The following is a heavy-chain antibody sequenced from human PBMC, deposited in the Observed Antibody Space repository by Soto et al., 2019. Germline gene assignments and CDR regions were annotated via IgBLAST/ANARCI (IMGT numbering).Heavy chain of an antibody. Sequence: ASVKVSCKVSGYTLTELSMHWVRQAPGKGLEWMGGFTPEDGETIYAQKFQGRVTMTEDTSTDTSYLQMNSLRAEDTAVYYCARYDSSGYYWPYYYYGMDVWGQGTTVTVSS. CDR2: FTPEDGET. V-gene: IGHV1-24*01. CDR3: ARYDSSGYYWPYYYYGMDV. D-gene: IGHD3-22*01. CDR1: GYTLTELS. J-gene: IGHJ6*02.